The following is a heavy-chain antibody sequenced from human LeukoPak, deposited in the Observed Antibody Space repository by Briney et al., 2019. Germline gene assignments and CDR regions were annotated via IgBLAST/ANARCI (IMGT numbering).Heavy chain of an antibody. J-gene: IGHJ4*02. V-gene: IGHV3-21*01. D-gene: IGHD6-19*01. CDR3: VRDRGYSSGLYKAFDY. Sequence: GGSLRLSFPASGFPFSSYSINWVRQPPGKGWKWGSSFISISSYIYYADSVKGRFTISGAIAQNSLILQLTGLSVEATPVYTCVRDRGYSSGLYKAFDYWGLGTLVTVSS. CDR2: FISISSYI. CDR1: GFPFSSYS.